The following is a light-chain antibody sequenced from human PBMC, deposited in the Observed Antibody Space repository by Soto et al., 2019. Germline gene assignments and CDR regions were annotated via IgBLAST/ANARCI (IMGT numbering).Light chain of an antibody. V-gene: IGKV3-11*01. CDR1: QSVSSY. CDR3: QQRSNWPHT. J-gene: IGKJ2*01. Sequence: EIVLTQSPATLSLSPGERATLSCRASQSVSSYLAWYQQKRGQAPRLLIYDASNRATGIPARFSGSGSGTDFTLTISSLEPEDFVVYYCQQRSNWPHTFGQGTKLEIK. CDR2: DAS.